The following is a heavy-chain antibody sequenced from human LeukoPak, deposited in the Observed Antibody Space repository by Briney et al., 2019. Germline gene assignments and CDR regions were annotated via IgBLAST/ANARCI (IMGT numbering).Heavy chain of an antibody. D-gene: IGHD6-6*01. V-gene: IGHV3-7*03. J-gene: IGHJ4*02. CDR3: ARGLGSSSGTGDY. CDR1: GFTFSSYE. CDR2: IKQDGSEK. Sequence: GGSLRLSCAASGFTFSSYEMNWVRQAPGKGLEWVANIKQDGSEKYYVDSVKGRFTISRDNAKNSLYLQMNSLSAEDTAVYYCARGLGSSSGTGDYWGQGTLVTVSS.